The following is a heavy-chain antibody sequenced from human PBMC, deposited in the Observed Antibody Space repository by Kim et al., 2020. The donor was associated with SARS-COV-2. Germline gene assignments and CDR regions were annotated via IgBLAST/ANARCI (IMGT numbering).Heavy chain of an antibody. V-gene: IGHV3-21*01. CDR2: ISSSSSYI. CDR3: ARPMYSSSWYPRYYYYYGMDV. D-gene: IGHD6-13*01. J-gene: IGHJ6*02. Sequence: GGSLRLSCAASGFTFSSYSMNWVRQAPGKGLEWVSSISSSSSYIYYADSVKGRFTISRDNAKNSLYLQMNSLRAEDTAVYYCARPMYSSSWYPRYYYYYGMDVWGQGTTVTVSS. CDR1: GFTFSSYS.